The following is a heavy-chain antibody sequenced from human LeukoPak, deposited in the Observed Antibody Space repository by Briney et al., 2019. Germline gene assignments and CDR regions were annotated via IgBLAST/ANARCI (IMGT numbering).Heavy chain of an antibody. CDR1: GFTFSDYY. J-gene: IGHJ3*02. CDR3: ARKTTVTVRAPFDM. D-gene: IGHD4-17*01. CDR2: ISSSGSTI. Sequence: GGSLRLSCAASGFTFSDYYMSWIRQAPGKGLEWVSYISSSGSTIYYADSVKGRFTISRDNAKNSLYLQMNSLRAEDTAVYYCARKTTVTVRAPFDMWGQGTMVTVSS. V-gene: IGHV3-11*01.